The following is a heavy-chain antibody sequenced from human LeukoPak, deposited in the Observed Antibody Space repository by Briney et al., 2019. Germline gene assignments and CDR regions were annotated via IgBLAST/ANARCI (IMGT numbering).Heavy chain of an antibody. CDR2: IKSKTDGGTT. Sequence: GGSQTLFCAASGFTFSNAWMSWVRQAPGKGLEWVGRIKSKTDGGTTDYAAPVKGRFTISRDDSKNTLYLQMNSLKTEDTAVYYCTTGSLKTLSWGQGPVTTVTS. V-gene: IGHV3-15*01. D-gene: IGHD2/OR15-2a*01. J-gene: IGHJ1*01. CDR1: GFTFSNAW. CDR3: TTGSLKTLS.